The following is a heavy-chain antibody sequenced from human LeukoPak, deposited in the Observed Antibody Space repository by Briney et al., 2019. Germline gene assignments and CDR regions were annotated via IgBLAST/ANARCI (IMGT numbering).Heavy chain of an antibody. J-gene: IGHJ4*02. V-gene: IGHV1-69*01. D-gene: IGHD6-19*01. CDR2: IIPIFGTA. CDR3: AGPSSGWYCLDY. CDR1: GGTFSSYA. Sequence: GASVKVSCKASGGTFSSYAISWVRQAPGQGLEWMGGIIPIFGTANYAQKFQGRVTITADESTSTAYMELRSLRSDDTAVYYCAGPSSGWYCLDYWGQGTLVTVSS.